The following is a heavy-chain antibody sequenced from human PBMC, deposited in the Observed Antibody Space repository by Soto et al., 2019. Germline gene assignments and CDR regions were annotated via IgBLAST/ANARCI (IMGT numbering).Heavy chain of an antibody. J-gene: IGHJ4*02. Sequence: VHLVESGGGLVEPGGSLRLSCEASGFMFSSYWMSWVRQARGEGLEWVANIKQDGSEIHYLESVEGRFTIFRDNARRSLYLQMNSLRAEDTAVYFCATYSGSYFPVGHDRWGQGTLVVVSS. CDR3: ATYSGSYFPVGHDR. D-gene: IGHD3-10*01. CDR1: GFMFSSYW. V-gene: IGHV3-7*01. CDR2: IKQDGSEI.